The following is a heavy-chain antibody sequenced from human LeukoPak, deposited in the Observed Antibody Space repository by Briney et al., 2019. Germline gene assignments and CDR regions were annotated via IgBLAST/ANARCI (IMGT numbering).Heavy chain of an antibody. CDR1: GGSFSGYY. J-gene: IGHJ4*02. CDR3: ARDYGGQLSFDY. D-gene: IGHD6-6*01. V-gene: IGHV4-34*01. Sequence: PSETLSLTCAVYGGSFSGYYWSWIRQPPGKGLEWIGEINHSGSTNYNPSLKSRVTISVDTSKNQFSLKLSSVTAADTAVYYCARDYGGQLSFDYWGQGTLVTVSS. CDR2: INHSGST.